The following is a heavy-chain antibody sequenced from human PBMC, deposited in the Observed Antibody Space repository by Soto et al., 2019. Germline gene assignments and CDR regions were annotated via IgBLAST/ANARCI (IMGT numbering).Heavy chain of an antibody. J-gene: IGHJ3*02. CDR3: ARTSAAGTLAFDI. D-gene: IGHD6-13*01. V-gene: IGHV3-21*01. Sequence: PGGSLRLSCAASGFTFSSYSMNWVRQAPGKGLEWVSSISSSSSYIYYADSVKGRFTISRDNAKNSLYLQMNSLRAEDTAVYYCARTSAAGTLAFDIWGQGTMVTVSS. CDR1: GFTFSSYS. CDR2: ISSSSSYI.